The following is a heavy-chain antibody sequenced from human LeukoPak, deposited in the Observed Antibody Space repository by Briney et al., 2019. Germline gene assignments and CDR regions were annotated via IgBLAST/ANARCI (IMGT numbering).Heavy chain of an antibody. CDR3: ARGSGSSTRGWFDP. J-gene: IGHJ5*02. V-gene: IGHV3-30-3*01. CDR1: GFTFSNAW. D-gene: IGHD6-13*01. CDR2: ISYDASNK. Sequence: PGGSLRLSCAASGFTFSNAWMSWVRQAPGKGLEWVAVISYDASNKYYADSVKGRFTISRDNSKNTLYLQMNSLRGEDTSVYYCARGSGSSTRGWFDPWGQGTLVTVSS.